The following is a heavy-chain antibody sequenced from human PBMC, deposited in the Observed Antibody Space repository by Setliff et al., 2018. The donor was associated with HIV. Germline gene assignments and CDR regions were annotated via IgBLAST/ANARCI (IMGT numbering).Heavy chain of an antibody. J-gene: IGHJ4*02. D-gene: IGHD3-9*01. CDR3: ARSRSSYYDILTGYRYYFDY. V-gene: IGHV4-39*01. CDR2: IYYSGST. Sequence: SETLSLTCTVSGGSISSSSYYWGWIRQPPGKGLEWIGSIYYSGSTYYNPSLKSRVTISVDTSKNQFSLKLSSVTAADTAVYCCARSRSSYYDILTGYRYYFDYWGQGTLVTVSS. CDR1: GGSISSSSYY.